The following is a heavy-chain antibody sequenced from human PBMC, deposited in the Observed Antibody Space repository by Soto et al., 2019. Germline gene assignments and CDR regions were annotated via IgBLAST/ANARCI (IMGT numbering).Heavy chain of an antibody. CDR3: ARDTCSGGSCYALEY. CDR1: GFIFSTYS. J-gene: IGHJ4*02. V-gene: IGHV3-21*01. Sequence: GGSLRLSCAASGFIFSTYSMNWVRQAPGKGLEWVSSISRGSNYIYYADSVKGRFTISRDNAKNSLYLQMNSLRAEDTAVYYCARDTCSGGSCYALEYWGQGILVTVSS. CDR2: ISRGSNYI. D-gene: IGHD2-15*01.